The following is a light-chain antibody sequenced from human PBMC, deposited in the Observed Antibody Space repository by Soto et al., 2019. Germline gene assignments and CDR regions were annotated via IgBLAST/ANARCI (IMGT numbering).Light chain of an antibody. J-gene: IGLJ2*01. CDR1: SSNIGAGYD. CDR2: GST. Sequence: QAVVTQPPSVSGAPGQRVTISCTGSSSNIGAGYDVHWYQQLPGTAPKLLISGSTNRPSGVPDRFSGSKSGASASLAITGLQAEDEADYYCQSYDSSLRGVFGGGTKLTVL. CDR3: QSYDSSLRGV. V-gene: IGLV1-40*03.